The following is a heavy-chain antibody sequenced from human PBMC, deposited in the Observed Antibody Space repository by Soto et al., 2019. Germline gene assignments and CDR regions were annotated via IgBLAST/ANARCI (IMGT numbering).Heavy chain of an antibody. CDR1: VFTFSDYY. V-gene: IGHV3-11*01. Sequence: PWGSLLVSCASSVFTFSDYYMSWIRQAPGKGLEWVSSITSSGSNTYYTDSVKGRFTISRDNAKNSLYLQMNSLRAEDTAVYYCARERYSYGTYYFDYWGQGTMVTVSS. CDR3: ARERYSYGTYYFDY. J-gene: IGHJ4*02. D-gene: IGHD5-18*01. CDR2: ITSSGSNT.